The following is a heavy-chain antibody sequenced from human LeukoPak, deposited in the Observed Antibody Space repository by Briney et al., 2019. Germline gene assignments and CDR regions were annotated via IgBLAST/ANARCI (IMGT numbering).Heavy chain of an antibody. J-gene: IGHJ4*02. D-gene: IGHD5-12*01. CDR3: ARHKATTIGWPSDY. CDR2: ISYTGST. CDR1: GGSVSSYY. Sequence: PSETLSLTCTVSGGSVSSYYRSWIRQPPGKGLEWIGYISYTGSTNYNPSLKSRVTISVDTSKNQFSLKLSSVTAADTAVYYCARHKATTIGWPSDYWGQGILVTVSS. V-gene: IGHV4-59*08.